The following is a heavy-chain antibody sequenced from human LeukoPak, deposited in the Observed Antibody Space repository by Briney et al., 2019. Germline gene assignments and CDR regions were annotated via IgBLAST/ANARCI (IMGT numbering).Heavy chain of an antibody. V-gene: IGHV3-11*04. CDR2: ISNSGTDT. CDR3: ARASYDAFDI. J-gene: IGHJ3*02. CDR1: GFVFRNYY. Sequence: GGSLRLSCAGSGFVFRNYYMSWLRQAPGKGLEWVSYISNSGTDTYYADSVKGRFTMSRDNAMNSLYLQMNSLRAEDTAVYYCARASYDAFDIWGQGTVVTVSS.